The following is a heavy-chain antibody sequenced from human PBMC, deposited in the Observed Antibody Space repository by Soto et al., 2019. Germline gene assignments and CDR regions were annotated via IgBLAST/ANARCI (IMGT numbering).Heavy chain of an antibody. D-gene: IGHD3-22*01. CDR2: IYYSGST. Sequence: PSETLSLTCTVSGGSVSSGSYYWSWIRQPPGKGLEWIGYIYYSGSTNYNPSLKSRVTISVDTSKNQFSLKLSSVTAADTAVYYCASYYDSSGHDYWGQGTLVTVS. CDR3: ASYYDSSGHDY. J-gene: IGHJ4*02. V-gene: IGHV4-61*01. CDR1: GGSVSSGSYY.